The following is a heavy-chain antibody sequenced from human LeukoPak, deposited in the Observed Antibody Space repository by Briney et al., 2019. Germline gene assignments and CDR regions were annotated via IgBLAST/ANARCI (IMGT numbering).Heavy chain of an antibody. CDR1: GYTFTNYG. V-gene: IGHV1-18*01. D-gene: IGHD6-6*01. J-gene: IGHJ6*02. CDR2: ISGYNGNA. CDR3: ARSSAEVLNYYYYAMDV. Sequence: ASVKVSCKASGYTFTNYGISWIRQAPGQGLEWMGWISGYNGNANYSQKLQGRVTMTTDTSTSTSYMELRSLRSDDTAVYYCARSSAEVLNYYYYAMDVWAQGTTVTVSS.